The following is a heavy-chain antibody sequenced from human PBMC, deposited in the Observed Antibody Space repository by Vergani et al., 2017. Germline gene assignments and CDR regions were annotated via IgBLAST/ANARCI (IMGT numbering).Heavy chain of an antibody. D-gene: IGHD7-27*01. V-gene: IGHV3-23*04. J-gene: IGHJ4*02. CDR3: AKENWGLGLGY. CDR1: GLTFSDSA. CDR2: ISGHDHRT. Sequence: EVHLVESGGGLVQPGESLKLSCATSGLTFSDSAIHWVRQAPGKGLEWVSGISGHDHRTLYADSVKGRFIISRDDSKNTLYLQMSSLRVEDTAVYYCAKENWGLGLGYWGQGTLVTVSS.